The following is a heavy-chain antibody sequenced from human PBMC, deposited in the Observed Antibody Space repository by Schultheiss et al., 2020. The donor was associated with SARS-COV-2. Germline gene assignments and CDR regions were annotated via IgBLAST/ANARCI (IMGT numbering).Heavy chain of an antibody. V-gene: IGHV4-34*01. CDR2: INHSGST. Sequence: SETLSLTCAVYGGSFSGYYWSWIRQPPGKGLEWIGEINHSGSTNYNPSLKSRVTISVDTSKNQFSLKLSSVTATDTAVYYCVSTSDIVVAVATTWGQGTLVTVSS. J-gene: IGHJ1*01. CDR3: VSTSDIVVAVATT. D-gene: IGHD2-15*01. CDR1: GGSFSGYY.